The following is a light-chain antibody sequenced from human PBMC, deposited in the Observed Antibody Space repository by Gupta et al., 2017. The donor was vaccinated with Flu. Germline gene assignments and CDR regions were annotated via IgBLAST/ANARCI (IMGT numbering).Light chain of an antibody. CDR3: MQELQTPIT. CDR2: LGS. Sequence: DIVMTQSPLSLPVTPGEPASISCRSSQSLLHSNGYNYLDWYLQKPGQSPHLLIYLGSNRASGVPDRFIGSGSGTDFTLKISRVEAEDVGVYFCMQELQTPITFGQGTRLEIK. J-gene: IGKJ5*01. CDR1: QSLLHSNGYNY. V-gene: IGKV2-28*01.